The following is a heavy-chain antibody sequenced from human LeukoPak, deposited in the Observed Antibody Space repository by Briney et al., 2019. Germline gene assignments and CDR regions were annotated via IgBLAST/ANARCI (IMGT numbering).Heavy chain of an antibody. D-gene: IGHD3-3*01. CDR1: GGSFSGYY. Sequence: SETLSLTCAVYGGSFSGYYWSWIRQPPGKGLEWIGEINHSGSTNYNPSLKSRVTISVDTSKNQFSLKLSSVTAADTAVYYCARGLTIPSHAFDIWGQGTMVTVSS. V-gene: IGHV4-34*01. CDR3: ARGLTIPSHAFDI. J-gene: IGHJ3*02. CDR2: INHSGST.